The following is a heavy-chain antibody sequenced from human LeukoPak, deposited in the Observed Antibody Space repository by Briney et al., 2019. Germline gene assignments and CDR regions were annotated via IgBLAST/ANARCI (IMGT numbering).Heavy chain of an antibody. V-gene: IGHV4-59*12. J-gene: IGHJ6*03. Sequence: SETLSLTCTVSGGSIRSYYWSWIRQPPGKGLEWIGYIYYSGSTNYNPSLKSRVTMSVDTSKNQFSLKLSSVTAADTAMYYCAREVADYGGYHYYHYMDVWGKGTTVTISS. CDR3: AREVADYGGYHYYHYMDV. D-gene: IGHD4-23*01. CDR2: IYYSGST. CDR1: GGSIRSYY.